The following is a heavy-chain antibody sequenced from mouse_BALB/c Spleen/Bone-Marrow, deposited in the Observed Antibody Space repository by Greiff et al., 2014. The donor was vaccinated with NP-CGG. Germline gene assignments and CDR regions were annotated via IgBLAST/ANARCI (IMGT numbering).Heavy chain of an antibody. Sequence: EVKLMESGGGLVQPGRSLKLSCAASGFDFSGFWMGWVRQAPGKGLGWIGETNPDSSTINYTPSLKDRFIISRDNAKNTLYLQMSRVRSEDTALYYCGRLGYYRGFAYWGRGTLVTVSA. CDR3: GRLGYYRGFAY. J-gene: IGHJ3*01. V-gene: IGHV4-1*02. CDR2: TNPDSSTI. D-gene: IGHD2-14*01. CDR1: GFDFSGFW.